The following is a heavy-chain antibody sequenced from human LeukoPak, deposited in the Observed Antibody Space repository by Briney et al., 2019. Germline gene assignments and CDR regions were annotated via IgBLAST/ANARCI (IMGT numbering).Heavy chain of an antibody. CDR1: GFTFSSYA. CDR2: ISGSGGST. Sequence: QPGGSLRLSCAASGFTFSSYAMNWVRQAPGKGLEWVSGISGSGGSTYYADSVKGRFTISRDNSKNTLYLQRNSLRAEGEAVHHCAKGMDSHYVADYWGQGTLVTVSS. CDR3: AKGMDSHYVADY. V-gene: IGHV3-23*01. J-gene: IGHJ4*02. D-gene: IGHD3-16*01.